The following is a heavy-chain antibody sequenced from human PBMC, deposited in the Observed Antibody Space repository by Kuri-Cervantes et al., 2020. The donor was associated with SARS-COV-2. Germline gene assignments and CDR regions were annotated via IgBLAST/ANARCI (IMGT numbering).Heavy chain of an antibody. V-gene: IGHV3-20*04. D-gene: IGHD5-24*01. CDR3: ARGLYNDFKYYFDY. J-gene: IGHJ4*02. CDR2: INWNGGST. CDR1: GFTFDDYG. Sequence: GESLKISCAASGFTFDDYGMSWVRQAPGKGLEWVSGINWNGGSTGYADSVKGRFTISRDDAKNSLFLQMNRLRDEDTAVYYCARGLYNDFKYYFDYWGQGTLVTCYS.